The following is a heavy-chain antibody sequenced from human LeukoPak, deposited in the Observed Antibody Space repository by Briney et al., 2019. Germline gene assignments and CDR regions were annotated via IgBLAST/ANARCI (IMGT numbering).Heavy chain of an antibody. CDR1: GASISSYY. V-gene: IGHV4-59*08. Sequence: PSETLSLTCTVSGASISSYYWSWIRQPPGKGLEWIGYISYSGSPNCNPSLKSRVTISADTSKIQFSLNLSSVTAADTAVYYCARVGHIVAAGTYDWWGQGTLVTVSS. D-gene: IGHD6-13*01. CDR2: ISYSGSP. J-gene: IGHJ4*02. CDR3: ARVGHIVAAGTYDW.